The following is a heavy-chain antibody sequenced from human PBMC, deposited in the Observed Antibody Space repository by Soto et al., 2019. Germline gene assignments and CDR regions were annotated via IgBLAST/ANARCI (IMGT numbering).Heavy chain of an antibody. J-gene: IGHJ4*02. V-gene: IGHV3-15*01. CDR3: VEGWNDF. CDR2: IKSKKDGGAR. D-gene: IGHD1-1*01. Sequence: EVQVVESGGDLVEPGGSLRLSCETSGFMFSSAWMSWVRQAPGKGLEWVARIKSKKDGGARDYAAPVNGTFSISRDDSKITVYLQMNSLRAEDTALYYCVEGWNDFWGQGTLVTVSS. CDR1: GFMFSSAW.